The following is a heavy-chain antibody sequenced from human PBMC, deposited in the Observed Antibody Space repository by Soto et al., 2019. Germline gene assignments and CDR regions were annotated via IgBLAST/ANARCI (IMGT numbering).Heavy chain of an antibody. CDR2: IAPKSGGA. V-gene: IGHV1-2*02. J-gene: IGHJ4*02. CDR1: GPTFIAYY. Sequence: QLVQSGDEVKKPGASVRVSCKTSGPTFIAYYIHWVRQAPGQGLGGMGWIAPKSGGATYEKKFMGRVTMTREKSINTAYMDLNRLTEDDTAVYYWARVSVYVPEWGQGTLITVSS. CDR3: ARVSVYVPE. D-gene: IGHD2-8*01.